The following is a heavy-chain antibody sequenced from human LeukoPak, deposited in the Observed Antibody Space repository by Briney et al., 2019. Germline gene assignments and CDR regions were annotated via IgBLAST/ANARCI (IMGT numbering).Heavy chain of an antibody. V-gene: IGHV1-2*02. D-gene: IGHD2-15*01. J-gene: IGHJ4*02. CDR2: INPNSGGT. Sequence: ASVRVSCKASGYTFTGYYMHWVRQAPGQGLEWMGWINPNSGGTNYAQKFQGRVTMTRDTSISTAYMELSRLRSDDTAVYYCLGEGIAAPPEKCSCGSLFSSYWGYFGYWGQGTLVTVSS. CDR1: GYTFTGYY. CDR3: LGEGIAAPPEKCSCGSLFSSYWGYFGY.